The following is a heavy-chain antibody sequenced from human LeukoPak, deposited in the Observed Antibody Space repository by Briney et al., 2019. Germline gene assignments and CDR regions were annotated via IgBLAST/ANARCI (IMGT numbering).Heavy chain of an antibody. Sequence: SETLSHTCTVAGGSISSYYWSWIRQPPGKGLEWIGYIYYSGSTNYNPSLKSRVTISVDTSKNQFSLKLSSVTAADTAVYYCARVGYDFWSGHPKYYFDYWGQGTLVTVSS. V-gene: IGHV4-59*01. CDR1: GGSISSYY. J-gene: IGHJ4*02. D-gene: IGHD3-3*01. CDR2: IYYSGST. CDR3: ARVGYDFWSGHPKYYFDY.